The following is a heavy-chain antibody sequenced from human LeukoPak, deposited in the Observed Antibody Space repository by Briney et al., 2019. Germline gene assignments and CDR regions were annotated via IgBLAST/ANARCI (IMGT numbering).Heavy chain of an antibody. V-gene: IGHV4-61*01. D-gene: IGHD2-2*01. J-gene: IGHJ4*02. CDR1: GASVSSSNYY. CDR2: VYYSGRT. CDR3: ARDYCTTTRCYPNYFDY. Sequence: PSETLSLTCTVSGASVSSSNYYWSWIRHPPGKGLEWLGYVYYSGRTNYNPSLKSRVTLSVDTSKNQFSLKLSSVTAADTAVYYCARDYCTTTRCYPNYFDYWGQGTLVTVSS.